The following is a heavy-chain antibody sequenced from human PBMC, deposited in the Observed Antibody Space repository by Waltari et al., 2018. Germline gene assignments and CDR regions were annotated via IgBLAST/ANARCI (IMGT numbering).Heavy chain of an antibody. CDR2: IYYSGST. Sequence: QVQLQESGPGLVKPSETLSLTCTVSGGSISSYYWSWIRQPPGKGLEWIGYIYYSGSTNYNPSLKSRVTISVDTSKNQFSLKLSSVTAADTAVYYCARATDYSNYAFDYWGQGTLVTVSS. CDR1: GGSISSYY. D-gene: IGHD4-4*01. V-gene: IGHV4-59*01. J-gene: IGHJ4*02. CDR3: ARATDYSNYAFDY.